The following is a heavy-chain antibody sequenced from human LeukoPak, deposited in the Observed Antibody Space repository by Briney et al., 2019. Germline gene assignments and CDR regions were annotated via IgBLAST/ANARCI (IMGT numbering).Heavy chain of an antibody. J-gene: IGHJ6*02. Sequence: GGSLRLSCAASGFTFSSYNMNWVRQAPGKGLEWVSTITSTSTYIAYADSVKGRFTISRDNADNSLYLQMNSLRDDDTAVYYCAKELPHGMDVWGQGTSVTVSS. CDR3: AKELPHGMDV. CDR1: GFTFSSYN. V-gene: IGHV3-21*01. CDR2: ITSTSTYI.